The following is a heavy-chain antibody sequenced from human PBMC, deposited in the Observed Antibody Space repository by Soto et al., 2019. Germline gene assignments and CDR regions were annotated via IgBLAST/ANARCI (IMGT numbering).Heavy chain of an antibody. Sequence: PGGSLRLSCAASGFTFSSYGRHWVRQAPGKGLEWVAVISYDGSNKYYADSVKGRFTISRDNSKNTLYLQMNSLRAEDTAVYYCEKDFSRYYELWGVRYGLDVWGQGTTVTVSS. V-gene: IGHV3-30*18. D-gene: IGHD3-3*01. J-gene: IGHJ6*02. CDR1: GFTFSSYG. CDR3: EKDFSRYYELWGVRYGLDV. CDR2: ISYDGSNK.